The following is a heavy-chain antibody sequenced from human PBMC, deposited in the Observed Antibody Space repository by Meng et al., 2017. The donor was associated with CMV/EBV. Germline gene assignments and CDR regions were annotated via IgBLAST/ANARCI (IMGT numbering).Heavy chain of an antibody. CDR3: ASLAGDY. V-gene: IGHV4-39*07. CDR1: GGSISSSSYS. J-gene: IGHJ4*02. CDR2: IYYSGST. D-gene: IGHD3-10*01. Sequence: QLQLEESGPGLVKPSKTLSLTCTVSGGSISSSSYSWGWIRQPPGKGLEWIGSIYYSGSTYYNPSLKSRVTISVDTSKNQFSLKLSSVTAADTAVYYCASLAGDYWGQGTLVTVSS.